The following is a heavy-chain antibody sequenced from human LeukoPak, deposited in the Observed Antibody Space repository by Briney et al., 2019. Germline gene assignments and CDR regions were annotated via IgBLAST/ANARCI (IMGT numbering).Heavy chain of an antibody. V-gene: IGHV1-18*01. J-gene: IGHJ4*02. CDR1: GYTFTSYG. Sequence: ASVKVSCKASGYTFTSYGISWVRQAPGQGLEWMGWISAYNGNTNYAQKLQGRVTTTTDTSTSTAYMELRSLRSDDTAVYYCARVGKDYYDSSGYLSIDYWGQGTLVTVSS. D-gene: IGHD3-22*01. CDR3: ARVGKDYYDSSGYLSIDY. CDR2: ISAYNGNT.